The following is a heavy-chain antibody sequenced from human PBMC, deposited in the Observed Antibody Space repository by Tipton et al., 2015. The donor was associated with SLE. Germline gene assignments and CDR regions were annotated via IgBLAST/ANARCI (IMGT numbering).Heavy chain of an antibody. CDR2: IYYSGST. CDR3: ARDVEGSVWYFDL. V-gene: IGHV4-31*11. CDR1: GASFSDYF. Sequence: TLSLTCAVSGASFSDYFWSWIRQHPGKGLEWIGYIYYSGSTYYNPSLKSRVTISVDTSKNQFSLKLSSVTAADTAVYYCARDVEGSVWYFDLWGRGTLVTVSS. J-gene: IGHJ2*01.